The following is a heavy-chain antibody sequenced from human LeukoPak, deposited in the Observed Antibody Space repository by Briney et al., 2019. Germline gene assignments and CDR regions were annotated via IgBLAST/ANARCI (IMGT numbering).Heavy chain of an antibody. CDR3: AKGLWGLDY. CDR2: ITASGGST. D-gene: IGHD3-16*01. J-gene: IGHJ4*02. V-gene: IGHV3-23*01. CDR1: GFTFSSYA. Sequence: GGSLRLYCAASGFTFSSYAMSWVRQAPGKGLEWVSGITASGGSTYYADSVKGRFTLSRDNSKNTLYLQMNSLRAEDTAFYYCAKGLWGLDYWGQGTLVTVSS.